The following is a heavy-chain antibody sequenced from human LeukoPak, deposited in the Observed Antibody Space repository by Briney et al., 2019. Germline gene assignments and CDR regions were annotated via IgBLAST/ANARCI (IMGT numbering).Heavy chain of an antibody. CDR1: GFIFSSYN. Sequence: GGSLRLSCAVSGFIFSSYNMNWVRQAPGKGLEWVSSISSSSTYIYYADSVKGRFTISRDNAKNSLYLQMNSLRAEDTALYYCAKDIHYDSIGFDYWGRGTLVTVSS. CDR2: ISSSSTYI. V-gene: IGHV3-21*04. CDR3: AKDIHYDSIGFDY. D-gene: IGHD3-22*01. J-gene: IGHJ4*02.